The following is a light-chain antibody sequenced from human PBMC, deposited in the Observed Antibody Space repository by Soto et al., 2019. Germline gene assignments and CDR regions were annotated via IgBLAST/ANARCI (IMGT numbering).Light chain of an antibody. Sequence: QSALTQPPSASGSPGQSVTISCTGTSSDVGGYNYVSWYQQHPGKAPKLMIYEVSKRPSGVPDRFSGSKSGNTASLTVSGLQAEDEADYYCSSDAGSTVFGGGTQLTVL. V-gene: IGLV2-8*01. CDR1: SSDVGGYNY. CDR2: EVS. J-gene: IGLJ2*01. CDR3: SSDAGSTV.